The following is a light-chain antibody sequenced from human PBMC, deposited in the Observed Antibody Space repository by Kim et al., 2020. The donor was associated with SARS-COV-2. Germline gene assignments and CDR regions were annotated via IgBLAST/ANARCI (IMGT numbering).Light chain of an antibody. CDR3: QAWDSSIGVYV. CDR1: KLGNKF. V-gene: IGLV3-1*01. CDR2: QDS. J-gene: IGLJ1*01. Sequence: SYELTQPPSVSVSPGQTATISCSGDKLGNKFVCWYRQKPGQSPVVIMYQDSQRPSGTPERFSGSNSGNTATLTISGTQAMDEADYYCQAWDSSIGVYVFGSGTKVTVL.